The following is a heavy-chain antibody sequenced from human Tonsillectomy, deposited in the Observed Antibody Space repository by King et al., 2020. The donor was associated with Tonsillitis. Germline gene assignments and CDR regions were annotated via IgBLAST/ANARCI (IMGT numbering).Heavy chain of an antibody. Sequence: VQLQESGPGLVKPSETLSPTWTVSGGFISSYYWSWIRQPTGKGLEWIWGVNGGGSTNYYPSLKSRVSMSVDTSKNQFSLRLSSVTAADTAVYYCAKYLRTSVATLGDAFDIWGQGKMVTVSS. CDR3: AKYLRTSVATLGDAFDI. D-gene: IGHD4-17*01. V-gene: IGHV4-4*07. CDR2: VNGGGST. CDR1: GGFISSYY. J-gene: IGHJ3*02.